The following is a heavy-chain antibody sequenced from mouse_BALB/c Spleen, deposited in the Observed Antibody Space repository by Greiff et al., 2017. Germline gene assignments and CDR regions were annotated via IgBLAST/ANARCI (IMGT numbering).Heavy chain of an antibody. V-gene: IGHV5-15*02. CDR2: ISNLAYSI. CDR1: GFTFSDYG. D-gene: IGHD1-1*01. Sequence: EVKVVESGGGLVQPGGSRKLSCAASGFTFSDYGMAWVRQAPGKGPEWVAFISNLAYSIYYADTVTGRFTISRENAKNTLYLEMSSLRSEDTAMYYCARSYYGSSWYFDVWGAGTTVTVSS. J-gene: IGHJ1*01. CDR3: ARSYYGSSWYFDV.